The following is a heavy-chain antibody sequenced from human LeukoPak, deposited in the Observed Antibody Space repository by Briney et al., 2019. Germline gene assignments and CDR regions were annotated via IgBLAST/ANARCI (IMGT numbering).Heavy chain of an antibody. D-gene: IGHD5-18*01. CDR1: GYTFTDYY. CDR2: INPNSGGT. Sequence: ASVKVSCKTSGYTFTDYYIHWVRRAPGQGLEWMGWINPNSGGTTFEQRFEGRVTMTRDTSISTAYMELSSLRSEDTAVYYCARGPPIRGYRYGYDTGYYYSYSMDVWGKGTTVTISS. V-gene: IGHV1-2*02. CDR3: ARGPPIRGYRYGYDTGYYYSYSMDV. J-gene: IGHJ6*03.